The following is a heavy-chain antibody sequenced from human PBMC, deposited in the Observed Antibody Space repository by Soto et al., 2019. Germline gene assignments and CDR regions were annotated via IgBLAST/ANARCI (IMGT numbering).Heavy chain of an antibody. J-gene: IGHJ4*02. CDR2: INPNSGGT. Sequence: ASVKVSFKASGYTFTGYYMHWLRQAPGQGLEWMGWINPNSGGTNYAQKFQGWVTMTRDTSISTAYMELSRLRSDDTAVYYCATSKTGALDYWGQGTLVTVSS. CDR3: ATSKTGALDY. CDR1: GYTFTGYY. V-gene: IGHV1-2*04.